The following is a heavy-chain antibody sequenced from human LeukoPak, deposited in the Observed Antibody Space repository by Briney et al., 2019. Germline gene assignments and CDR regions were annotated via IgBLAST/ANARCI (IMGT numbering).Heavy chain of an antibody. Sequence: ASVKVSCKASGYTFTSYYMHWVRQAPGQGLEWMGTINPRGGSTSYALKFQGRVTMTRDMSTSTVYMELSSLRSEDTAVYYCARDGYYDSSGYYPVLGYYFDYWGQGTLVTVSS. CDR3: ARDGYYDSSGYYPVLGYYFDY. D-gene: IGHD3-22*01. CDR1: GYTFTSYY. V-gene: IGHV1-46*01. J-gene: IGHJ4*02. CDR2: INPRGGST.